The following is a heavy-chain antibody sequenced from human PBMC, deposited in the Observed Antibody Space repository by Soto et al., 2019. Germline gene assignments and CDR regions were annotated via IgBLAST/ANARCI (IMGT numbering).Heavy chain of an antibody. CDR3: ARIDGYNLGGLGY. Sequence: SETPALTFTVSDGSVSSCSYYWSWIRQPPGKGLEWIGYIYYSGSTNYNPSLKSRVTISVDTSKNQFSLKLSSVTAADTAVYYCARIDGYNLGGLGYWGQGTLVT. V-gene: IGHV4-61*01. CDR2: IYYSGST. D-gene: IGHD5-12*01. CDR1: DGSVSSCSYY. J-gene: IGHJ4*02.